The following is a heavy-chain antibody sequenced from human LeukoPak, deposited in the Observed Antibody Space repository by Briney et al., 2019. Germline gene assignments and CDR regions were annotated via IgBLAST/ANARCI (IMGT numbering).Heavy chain of an antibody. CDR1: GFTFSSYA. V-gene: IGHV3-30-3*01. Sequence: GGSLRLSCAASGFTFSSYAMHWVRQAPGKGLEWVAVISYDGSNKYYADSVKGRFTISRDNSKNTLYLQMNSLKTEDSAVYYCATSNSNGLSLFDYWGQGTLVTVSS. D-gene: IGHD6-25*01. J-gene: IGHJ4*02. CDR2: ISYDGSNK. CDR3: ATSNSNGLSLFDY.